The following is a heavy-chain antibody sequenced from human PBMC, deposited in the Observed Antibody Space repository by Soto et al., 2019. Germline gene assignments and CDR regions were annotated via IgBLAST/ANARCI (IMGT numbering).Heavy chain of an antibody. V-gene: IGHV3-72*01. J-gene: IGHJ4*02. CDR3: VRIKLGSLKTFEY. CDR2: IKNRDNSYTT. Sequence: PGGSLRLSCAASGFTFSDHYMHWVRQTPGKGLEWAGRIKNRDNSYTTEYAASVKGRFTISRDDSKNSLYLHMNSLKTEDTAVYYCVRIKLGSLKTFEYWGQGILVTVSS. D-gene: IGHD6-13*01. CDR1: GFTFSDHY.